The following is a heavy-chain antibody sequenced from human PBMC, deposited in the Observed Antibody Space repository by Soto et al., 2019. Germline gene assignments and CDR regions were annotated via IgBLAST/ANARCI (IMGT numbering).Heavy chain of an antibody. CDR3: AREVITYYYDSSGYYPRWLDV. Sequence: GGSLRLSCAASGFTFSSYAMHWVRQAPGKGLEWVAVISYDGSNKYYADSVKGRFTISRDNSKNTLYLQMNSLRAEDTAVYYCAREVITYYYDSSGYYPRWLDVRRQLPTVTASS. D-gene: IGHD3-22*01. J-gene: IGHJ6*02. CDR1: GFTFSSYA. V-gene: IGHV3-30-3*01. CDR2: ISYDGSNK.